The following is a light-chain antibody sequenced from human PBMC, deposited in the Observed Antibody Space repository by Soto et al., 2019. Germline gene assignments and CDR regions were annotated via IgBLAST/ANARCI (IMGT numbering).Light chain of an antibody. J-gene: IGKJ4*01. CDR2: AAS. CDR1: QDISTW. CDR3: QQANSFPQT. Sequence: DIQMTQSPSSVSAAVGDRVTITCRASQDISTWLAWYQQKPGKAPKLLIYAASILQSGVPSRFGGSGSGTEFTLTISSLQPEAFATYYCQQANSFPQTFGGGTKLEIK. V-gene: IGKV1-12*01.